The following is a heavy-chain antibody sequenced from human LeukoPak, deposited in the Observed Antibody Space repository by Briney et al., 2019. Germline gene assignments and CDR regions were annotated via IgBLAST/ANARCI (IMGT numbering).Heavy chain of an antibody. D-gene: IGHD2-15*01. CDR1: GFTFSSYS. CDR2: ISSSSSYI. J-gene: IGHJ4*02. Sequence: PGGSLRLSCAASGFTFSSYSMNWVRQAPRKGLEWVSSISSSSSYIYYADSVKGRFTISRDNAKNSLYLQMNSLRAEDTAVYYCASGGIICSGGSCYSYYFDYWGQGTLVTVSS. CDR3: ASGGIICSGGSCYSYYFDY. V-gene: IGHV3-21*01.